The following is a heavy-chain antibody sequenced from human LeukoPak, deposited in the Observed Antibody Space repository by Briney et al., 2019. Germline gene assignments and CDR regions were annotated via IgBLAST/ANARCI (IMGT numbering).Heavy chain of an antibody. V-gene: IGHV3-33*01. CDR1: GFTLSSYG. J-gene: IGHJ6*03. CDR3: ARVAEAYFYYMDV. Sequence: GGSLRLSCVASGFTLSSYGMHWVRQAPGKGLEWVASFWYDRSNKNYGDSAKGRFTISSDDSRNTLYLQMDSLRAEDTGVYYCARVAEAYFYYMDVWGEGTTVTVSS. CDR2: FWYDRSNK.